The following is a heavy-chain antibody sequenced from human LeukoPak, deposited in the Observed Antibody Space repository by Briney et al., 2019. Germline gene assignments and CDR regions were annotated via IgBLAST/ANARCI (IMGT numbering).Heavy chain of an antibody. J-gene: IGHJ6*02. V-gene: IGHV3-48*04. CDR2: ISSSSSTI. D-gene: IGHD3-10*01. CDR3: ARGSNGVRPGGMDV. Sequence: GGSLRLSCAASGFTFSSYSMNWVRQAPGKGLEWVSYISSSSSTIYYADSVKGRFTISRDNAKNSLYLQMNSLRAEDTAVYYCARGSNGVRPGGMDVWGQGTTVTVSS. CDR1: GFTFSSYS.